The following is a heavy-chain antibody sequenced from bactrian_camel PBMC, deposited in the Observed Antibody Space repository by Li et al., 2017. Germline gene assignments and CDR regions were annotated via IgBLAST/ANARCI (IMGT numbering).Heavy chain of an antibody. CDR1: GHSRGSNC. CDR2: IRRSGGET. J-gene: IGHJ4*01. Sequence: HVQLVESGGGSVQTGGSLRLSCVVSGHSRGSNCVGWYRLPPGRAPAEREGIAAIRRSGGETWYADSVKGRFAISHDSAKNTLYLQMNNLKPEDTAMYYCGYRSGTYCFWDFTSTGQGTQVTVS. V-gene: IGHV3S55*01. D-gene: IGHD2*01.